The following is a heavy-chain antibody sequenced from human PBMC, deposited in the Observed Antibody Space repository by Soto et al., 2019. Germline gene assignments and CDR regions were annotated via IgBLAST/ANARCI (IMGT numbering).Heavy chain of an antibody. CDR2: ISSSSSTI. D-gene: IGHD6-6*01. V-gene: IGHV3-48*02. CDR1: GFTFSSYS. CDR3: ASEGAARPRYYFDY. Sequence: EVQLVESGGGLVQPGGSLRLSCAASGFTFSSYSMNWVRQAPGKGLEWGSYISSSSSTIYYAYSVKGRFTISRDNAKNSLYLQMNSLRDEDTDVYYCASEGAARPRYYFDYWGQGTLVTVSS. J-gene: IGHJ4*02.